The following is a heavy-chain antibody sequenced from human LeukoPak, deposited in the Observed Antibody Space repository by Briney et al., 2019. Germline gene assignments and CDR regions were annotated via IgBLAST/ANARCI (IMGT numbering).Heavy chain of an antibody. CDR2: IYSGGST. V-gene: IGHV3-66*01. D-gene: IGHD5-12*01. CDR3: ARGPSGYHIT. J-gene: IGHJ4*02. Sequence: GGSLRLSCAASEFSVGSNYMTWVRQAPGKGLEWVSLIYSGGSTYYADSLKGRFTISRDNSKNTLYLQMNSLRAEDTAVYYCARGPSGYHITGGQGTLVTVSS. CDR1: EFSVGSNY.